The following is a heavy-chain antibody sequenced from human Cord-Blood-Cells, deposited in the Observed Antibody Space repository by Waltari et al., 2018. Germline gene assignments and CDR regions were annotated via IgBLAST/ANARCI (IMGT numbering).Heavy chain of an antibody. CDR2: IYPGDSDT. CDR1: GYTLTELS. J-gene: IGHJ4*02. Sequence: VQLVQSGAEVKKHGASVKVSCKVSGYTLTELSMHWVRQMPGKGLEWMGIIYPGDSDTRYSPSFQGQVTISADKSISTAYLQWSSLKASDTAMYYCARGGGRGSSSWYDVDQDYWGQGTLVTVSS. D-gene: IGHD6-13*01. CDR3: ARGGGRGSSSWYDVDQDY. V-gene: IGHV5-51*01.